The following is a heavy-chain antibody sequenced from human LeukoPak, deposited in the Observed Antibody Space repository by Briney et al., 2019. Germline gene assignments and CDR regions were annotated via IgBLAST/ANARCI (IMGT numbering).Heavy chain of an antibody. Sequence: GGSLRLSCAVSGFTFSSYGMHWVRQAPGKGLEWVAVIWYDGSNKYYADSVKGRFTISRDNSKNTLYLQMNSLRAEDTAVYYCARDSQWLAPFDYWGQGTLVTVSS. CDR1: GFTFSSYG. CDR2: IWYDGSNK. CDR3: ARDSQWLAPFDY. D-gene: IGHD6-19*01. V-gene: IGHV3-33*01. J-gene: IGHJ4*02.